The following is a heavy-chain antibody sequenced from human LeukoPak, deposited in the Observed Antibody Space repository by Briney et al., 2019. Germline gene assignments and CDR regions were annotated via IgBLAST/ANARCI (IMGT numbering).Heavy chain of an antibody. CDR3: ARGPLYYDFWSGSNWFDP. D-gene: IGHD3-3*01. CDR2: IYYSGST. CDR1: GGSISSYY. J-gene: IGHJ5*02. Sequence: SETLSLTCTVSGGSISSYYWSWIRQPPGKGLEWIGYIYYSGSTNYSPSLKSRVTISVDTSKNQFSLKLSSVTAADTAVYYCARGPLYYDFWSGSNWFDPWGQGTLVTVSS. V-gene: IGHV4-59*01.